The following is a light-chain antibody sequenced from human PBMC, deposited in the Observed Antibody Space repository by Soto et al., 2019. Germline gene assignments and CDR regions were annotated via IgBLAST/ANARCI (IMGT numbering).Light chain of an antibody. CDR2: AAR. J-gene: IGKJ2*01. Sequence: DIQLTQSPSSLSASVGDRITISCRASQSTSRNLTWYQQMPGKAPNLLIYAARDLQSGVPGRFSRSGSGTEFNLTISSLQPEDLATYYCQQSHSTPNTFGQGTKVEI. V-gene: IGKV1-39*01. CDR3: QQSHSTPNT. CDR1: QSTSRN.